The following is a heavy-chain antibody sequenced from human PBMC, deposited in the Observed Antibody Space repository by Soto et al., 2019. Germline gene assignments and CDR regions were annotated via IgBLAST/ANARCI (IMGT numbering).Heavy chain of an antibody. Sequence: PSETLSLTCTVSGGSLSNYYWSWTRQPPGKGLEWIGYIYYAGSTTYSPSLKSRVTISLDTSKNQFSLKLDSVTAADTAVYYCARIGGYYQALDSWGQGTLVTVSS. D-gene: IGHD3-22*01. V-gene: IGHV4-59*08. J-gene: IGHJ4*02. CDR2: IYYAGST. CDR3: ARIGGYYQALDS. CDR1: GGSLSNYY.